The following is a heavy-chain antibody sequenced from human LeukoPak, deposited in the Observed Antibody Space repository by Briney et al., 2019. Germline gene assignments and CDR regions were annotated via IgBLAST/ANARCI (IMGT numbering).Heavy chain of an antibody. CDR1: GFSLSTSGMC. V-gene: IGHV2-70*11. J-gene: IGHJ4*02. D-gene: IGHD3-10*01. CDR2: IDWDDDK. Sequence: SGPTLVNPTQTLTLTCTFSGFSLSTSGMCVSWIRQPPGRALEWLARIDWDDDKYYSTSLKTRLTISKDTSKNQVVLTMTNMDPVDTATYYCARIVVRGDAFDYWGQGTLVTVSS. CDR3: ARIVVRGDAFDY.